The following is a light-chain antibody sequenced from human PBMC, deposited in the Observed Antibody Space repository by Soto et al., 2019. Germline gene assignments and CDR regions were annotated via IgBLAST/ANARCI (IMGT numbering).Light chain of an antibody. CDR3: QQFGSSPWT. CDR1: QSISSSS. J-gene: IGKJ1*01. V-gene: IGKV3-20*01. CDR2: GSS. Sequence: EIVLMQSPGTLSLSPGERATLSCRASQSISSSSLAWYQQKAGQSPRLLIYGSSSRATGIPDRFGGSGSGTDFTLTISRLEPEYFAVYFCQQFGSSPWTFGQGTKVAIK.